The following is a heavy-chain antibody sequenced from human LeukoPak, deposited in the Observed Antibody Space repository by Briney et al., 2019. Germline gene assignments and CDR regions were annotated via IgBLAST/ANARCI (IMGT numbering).Heavy chain of an antibody. CDR1: GGTFSNYA. D-gene: IGHD6-6*01. J-gene: IGHJ6*03. CDR2: IIPIFGTA. V-gene: IGHV1-69*06. CDR3: ARETRIAARGFMANYYYYMDV. Sequence: ASVKVSCKASGGTFSNYAISWVRQAPGQGLEWMGGIIPIFGTANYAQKFRGRVTITADKSTRTAYMELSSLRSEDTAVYYCARETRIAARGFMANYYYYMDVWGKGTTVTVSS.